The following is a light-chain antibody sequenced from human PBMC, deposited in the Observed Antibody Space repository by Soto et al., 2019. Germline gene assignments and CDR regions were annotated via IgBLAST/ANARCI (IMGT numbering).Light chain of an antibody. CDR2: GAS. CDR3: QEFGSSRT. V-gene: IGKV3-20*01. CDR1: QSFSNSY. J-gene: IGKJ1*01. Sequence: EIVLTQSPGTLSLFPGERATLSCRASQSFSNSYLAWYQQKPGQATRLLIYGASSRATGIPDRFSGSGSGTDFTLTISRLEPEDLAVYYCQEFGSSRTFGQGTNVEIK.